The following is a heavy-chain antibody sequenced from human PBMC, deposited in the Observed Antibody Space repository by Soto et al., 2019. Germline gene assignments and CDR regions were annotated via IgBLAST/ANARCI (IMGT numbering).Heavy chain of an antibody. Sequence: VESRKLSCKGSGYSFAVYWITWVRQKPGKGLEWMGRIDPSDSQTYYSPSFRGHVTISVTKSITTVFLQWSSLRASDTAMYYCARQIYDSDTGPNFQYYFDSWGQGTPVTVSS. D-gene: IGHD3-22*01. CDR3: ARQIYDSDTGPNFQYYFDS. CDR2: IDPSDSQT. V-gene: IGHV5-10-1*01. J-gene: IGHJ4*02. CDR1: GYSFAVYW.